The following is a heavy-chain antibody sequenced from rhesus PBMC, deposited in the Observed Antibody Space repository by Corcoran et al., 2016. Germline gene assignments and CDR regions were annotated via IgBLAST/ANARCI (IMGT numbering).Heavy chain of an antibody. V-gene: IGHV4S14*01. CDR2: IYGSGGSN. J-gene: IGHJ2*01. Sequence: QVQLQESGPGLVKPSETLSLTCAVSGYSISSGYYWGWIRPPPGKGLEWIGSIYGSGGSNYLNPSLKSRVTLSVDTSKNQFSLKLSSVTAADTAVHYCARVGSSWSEWDTVGTEWYFDLWGPGTPITISS. CDR3: ARVGSSWSEWDTVGTEWYFDL. CDR1: GYSISSGYY. D-gene: IGHD5-42*01.